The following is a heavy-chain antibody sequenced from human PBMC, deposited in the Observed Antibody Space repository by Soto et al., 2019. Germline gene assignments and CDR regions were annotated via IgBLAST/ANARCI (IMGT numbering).Heavy chain of an antibody. CDR1: GYSFTSYW. Sequence: LGESLKISCKGSGYSFTSYWIGWVRQMPGKVLEWMGIIYPGDSDTRYSPSFQGQVTISADKSISTAYLQWSSLKASDTAMYYCARDYYDSSGYDHYGMDVWGQGXTVTVYS. J-gene: IGHJ6*02. CDR3: ARDYYDSSGYDHYGMDV. CDR2: IYPGDSDT. D-gene: IGHD3-22*01. V-gene: IGHV5-51*01.